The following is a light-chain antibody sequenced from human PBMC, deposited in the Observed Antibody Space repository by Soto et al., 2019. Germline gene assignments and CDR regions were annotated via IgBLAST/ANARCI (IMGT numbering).Light chain of an antibody. V-gene: IGKV3-20*01. CDR1: QSVSLSY. J-gene: IGKJ1*01. Sequence: EIVLTQSPGTLSLSPGERATLSCRASQSVSLSYLGWYQQKPGQAPRLLIYGASSRATGIPDRFSGSGSGTDFTLTVTRLEPEDFAVYYCQQYGSSPPTFGQGTKVDIK. CDR3: QQYGSSPPT. CDR2: GAS.